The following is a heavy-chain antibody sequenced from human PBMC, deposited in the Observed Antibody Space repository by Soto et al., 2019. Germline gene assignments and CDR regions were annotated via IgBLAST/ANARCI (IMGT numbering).Heavy chain of an antibody. CDR1: GYTLTSYV. V-gene: IGHV1-18*01. J-gene: IGHJ5*02. D-gene: IGHD3-16*02. Sequence: ASVKVSCKASGYTLTSYVISWVRQAPGQGLEWMGWISAYNGNTNYAQKLQGRVTMTTDTSTSTAYMELRSLRSDDTAVYYCARGPSAYYDYVWGSYRYDNWFDPWGQGTLVTVAS. CDR3: ARGPSAYYDYVWGSYRYDNWFDP. CDR2: ISAYNGNT.